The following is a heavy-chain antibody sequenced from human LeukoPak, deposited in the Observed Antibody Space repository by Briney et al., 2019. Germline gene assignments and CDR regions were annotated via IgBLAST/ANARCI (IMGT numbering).Heavy chain of an antibody. CDR1: EFTFSSYA. J-gene: IGHJ4*02. V-gene: IGHV3-23*01. CDR2: ISGSGGST. D-gene: IGHD4-17*01. Sequence: PGGSLRLSCAASEFTFSSYAMSWVRQAPGKGLDWVSAISGSGGSTYYADSVKGRFTISRDNSKNTLYLQMNSLRAEDTAVYYCAKGFYGDYVYYFDYWGQGTLVTVSS. CDR3: AKGFYGDYVYYFDY.